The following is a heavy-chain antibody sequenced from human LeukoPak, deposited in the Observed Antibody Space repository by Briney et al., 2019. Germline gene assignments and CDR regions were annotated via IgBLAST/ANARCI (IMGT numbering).Heavy chain of an antibody. CDR1: GGSISSSNW. CDR3: ARDSPSNGFAGARTMVRGVGMVGLAFDI. D-gene: IGHD3-10*01. CDR2: IYHSGST. V-gene: IGHV4-4*02. Sequence: PSQTLSLTCTVSGGSISSSNWWSWVRQPPGKGLEWIGEIYHSGSTNYNPSLKSRVTISVDKSKNQFSLKLSSVTAADTAVYYCARDSPSNGFAGARTMVRGVGMVGLAFDIWGQGTMVTVSS. J-gene: IGHJ3*02.